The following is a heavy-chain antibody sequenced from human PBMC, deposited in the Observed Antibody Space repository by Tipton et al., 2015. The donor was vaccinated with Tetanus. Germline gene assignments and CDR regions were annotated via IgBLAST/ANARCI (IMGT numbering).Heavy chain of an antibody. CDR1: GGSFSGYY. D-gene: IGHD3-3*02. Sequence: TLSLTCAVYGGSFSGYYWSWIRQPPGKGLEWIGEINHGGSTNYNPSLKSRVTISVDPSKNQFSLKLSSVTAAAPAVYYCARVGGIRAKARFGPWGQGTLVTVSS. CDR2: INHGGST. CDR3: ARVGGIRAKARFGP. V-gene: IGHV4-34*01. J-gene: IGHJ5*02.